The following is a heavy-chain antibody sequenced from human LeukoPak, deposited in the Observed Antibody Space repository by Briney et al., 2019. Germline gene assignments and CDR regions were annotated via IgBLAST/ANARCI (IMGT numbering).Heavy chain of an antibody. Sequence: SETLSLTCTVSGGSISGYFWSWIRQPAGKGLEWIGRIYPSGSTNYNPSLKSRVTMSADTSKNQFSLRLSSVTAADTTVYYCARDREYCSTTNCYTTMDVWGKGTTVTVSS. V-gene: IGHV4-4*07. D-gene: IGHD2-2*02. J-gene: IGHJ6*03. CDR2: IYPSGST. CDR1: GGSISGYF. CDR3: ARDREYCSTTNCYTTMDV.